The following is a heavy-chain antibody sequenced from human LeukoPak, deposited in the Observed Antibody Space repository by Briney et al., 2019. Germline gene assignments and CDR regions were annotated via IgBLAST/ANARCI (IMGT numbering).Heavy chain of an antibody. CDR1: GFTFSSYS. Sequence: GGSLRLSCAASGFTFSSYSMNWVRQAPGKGLEWVSSISSSSSYIYYADSVKGRFTISRDNAKNSLYLQMNSLRAEDTAVYYCARDEIYCRGGSCYPRPSFDYWGQGTLVTVSS. J-gene: IGHJ4*02. D-gene: IGHD2-15*01. V-gene: IGHV3-21*04. CDR3: ARDEIYCRGGSCYPRPSFDY. CDR2: ISSSSSYI.